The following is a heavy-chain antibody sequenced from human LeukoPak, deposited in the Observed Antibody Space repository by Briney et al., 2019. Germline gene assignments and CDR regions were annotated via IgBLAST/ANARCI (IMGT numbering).Heavy chain of an antibody. Sequence: GGSLRLSCAASGFTLSDYYVSWIRQAPGKGLEWVAFISNSGFTAYYADSVKGRFTVSRDNAKDSVSLQMNSLRAEDTARYYCAREDSGGNSFDYWGQGAQATVS. J-gene: IGHJ4*02. V-gene: IGHV3-11*01. CDR3: AREDSGGNSFDY. D-gene: IGHD4/OR15-4a*01. CDR2: ISNSGFTA. CDR1: GFTLSDYY.